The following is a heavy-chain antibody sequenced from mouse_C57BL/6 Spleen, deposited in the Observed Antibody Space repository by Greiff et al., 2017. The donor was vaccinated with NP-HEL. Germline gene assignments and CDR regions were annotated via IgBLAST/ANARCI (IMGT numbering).Heavy chain of an antibody. D-gene: IGHD2-5*01. CDR3: ARGSNYPSLYWYFDV. CDR2: IHPNSGST. Sequence: QVQLQQSGAELVKPGASVKLSCKASGYTFTSYWMHWVKQRPGQGLEWIGMIHPNSGSTNYNEKFKSKATLTVDKSSSTAYMQLSSLTSEDSAVYYCARGSNYPSLYWYFDVWGTGTTVTVSS. V-gene: IGHV1-64*01. CDR1: GYTFTSYW. J-gene: IGHJ1*03.